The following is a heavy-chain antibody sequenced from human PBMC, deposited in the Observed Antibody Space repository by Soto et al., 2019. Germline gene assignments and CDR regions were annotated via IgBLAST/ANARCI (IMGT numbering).Heavy chain of an antibody. CDR3: ARVPPGSYDFLAGYQDLFAY. D-gene: IGHD3-9*01. J-gene: IGHJ4*02. CDR1: GFTFSSYS. Sequence: GGSLRLSCAASGFTFSSYSMNWVRQAPGKGLEWVSSISSSSSYIYYADSVKGRFTISRDNAKNSLYLQMNSLRAEDTAVYYCARVPPGSYDFLAGYQDLFAYWGQGTLVPVSS. V-gene: IGHV3-21*01. CDR2: ISSSSSYI.